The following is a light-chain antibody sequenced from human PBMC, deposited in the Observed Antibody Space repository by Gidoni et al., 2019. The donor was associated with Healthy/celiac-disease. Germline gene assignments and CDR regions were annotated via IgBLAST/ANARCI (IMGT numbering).Light chain of an antibody. J-gene: IGKJ2*04. V-gene: IGKV1-33*01. CDR2: DAS. CDR3: QQYDNLPCS. CDR1: QDISNY. Sequence: IQMTQSPSSLSASVGDRVTITCQASQDISNYLNWYQQKPGKAPKLLNYDASNLETGVPSRFSGSGSGTDFTITISRLQHEDIATYYCQQYDNLPCSFGQGTKLEIK.